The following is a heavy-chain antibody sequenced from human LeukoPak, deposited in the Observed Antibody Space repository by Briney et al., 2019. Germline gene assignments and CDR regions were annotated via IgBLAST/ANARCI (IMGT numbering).Heavy chain of an antibody. D-gene: IGHD3-16*02. CDR2: INHSGST. CDR1: GGSFSGYY. J-gene: IGHJ4*02. CDR3: ARHEWSYRYSPDY. V-gene: IGHV4-34*01. Sequence: SETLSLTCAVYGGSFSGYYRSWIRQPPGKGLEWVGEINHSGSTNYNPSLKSRVTISVDTSKNQFSLKLSSVTAADTAVYYCARHEWSYRYSPDYWGQGTLVTVSS.